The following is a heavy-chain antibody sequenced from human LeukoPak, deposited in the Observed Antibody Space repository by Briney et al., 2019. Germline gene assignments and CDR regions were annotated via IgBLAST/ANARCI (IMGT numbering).Heavy chain of an antibody. CDR2: INPSGGST. CDR1: GYTFTSYY. Sequence: ASVKVSCKASGYTFTSYYMHWVRQAPGQGLEWMGIINPSGGSTSYAQKFQGRVTMTRDMSTSTAYMELSSLRSADTAVYYCASGRGYSGYDYFWGQGTLVTVSS. J-gene: IGHJ4*02. CDR3: ASGRGYSGYDYF. V-gene: IGHV1-46*01. D-gene: IGHD5-12*01.